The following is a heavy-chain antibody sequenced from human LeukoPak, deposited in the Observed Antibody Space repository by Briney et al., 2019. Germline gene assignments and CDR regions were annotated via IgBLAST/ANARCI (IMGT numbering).Heavy chain of an antibody. J-gene: IGHJ6*02. CDR1: GFTFSGYG. D-gene: IGHD5-12*01. CDR3: AKGIGYGGMDV. CDR2: ISYDGHNE. Sequence: GGSLRLSCAASGFTFSGYGMHWVRQAPGKGLEWVAVISYDGHNEYYADSVKGRFTISRDNSKNTVLLQMNSPRVEDTAVYYCAKGIGYGGMDVWGQGTTLIVSS. V-gene: IGHV3-30*18.